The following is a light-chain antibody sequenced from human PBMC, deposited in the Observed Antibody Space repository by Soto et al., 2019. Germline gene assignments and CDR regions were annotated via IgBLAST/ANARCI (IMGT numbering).Light chain of an antibody. Sequence: QSVLTQPPSVSAGPGQSVTISCSGSTSNVAINSVSWYQQVPGTSPKLLIYDNGKRPSGIPDRFSGSKSGTSATLDITGLQTGDEAEYYCGTRDDSRTGFVFGTGTQLTVL. V-gene: IGLV1-51*01. CDR3: GTRDDSRTGFV. J-gene: IGLJ1*01. CDR2: DNG. CDR1: TSNVAINS.